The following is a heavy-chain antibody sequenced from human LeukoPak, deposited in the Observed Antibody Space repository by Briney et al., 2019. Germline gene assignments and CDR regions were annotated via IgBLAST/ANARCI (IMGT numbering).Heavy chain of an antibody. J-gene: IGHJ6*04. CDR2: IKQDGSEK. Sequence: GGSLRLSCAASGFTFSSYWMSWVRQAPGKGLEWAANIKQDGSEKYYVDSVKGRFTISRDNAKNSLYLQMNSLRAEDTAVYYCARDILLWFGEPYNYGMDVWGKGTTVTVSS. CDR3: ARDILLWFGEPYNYGMDV. D-gene: IGHD3-10*01. V-gene: IGHV3-7*03. CDR1: GFTFSSYW.